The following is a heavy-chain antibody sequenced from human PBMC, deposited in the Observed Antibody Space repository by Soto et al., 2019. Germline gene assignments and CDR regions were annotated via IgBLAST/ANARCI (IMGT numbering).Heavy chain of an antibody. CDR2: INPSGGST. CDR1: GYTFTSYY. J-gene: IGHJ4*02. Sequence: ASVKVSCKASGYTFTSYYMHWVRQAPGQGLEWMGIINPSGGSTSYAQKFQGRVTMTRDTSTSTVYTELSSLRSEDTAVYYCASAVPYYYDSSGSLDYWGQGTLVTVS. CDR3: ASAVPYYYDSSGSLDY. V-gene: IGHV1-46*01. D-gene: IGHD3-22*01.